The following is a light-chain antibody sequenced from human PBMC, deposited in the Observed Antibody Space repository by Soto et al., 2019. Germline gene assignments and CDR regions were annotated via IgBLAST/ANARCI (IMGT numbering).Light chain of an antibody. J-gene: IGKJ2*01. CDR2: AAS. CDR3: QQANSFPYT. Sequence: DIQMTQSPSSVSASVGDRVTITCRASQVISSYLAWYQQKPGKAPKLLIYAASTLQSGVPSRFSGSGSGTDVTLTISSLQPEDFATYHCQQANSFPYTFGQGTELQIK. CDR1: QVISSY. V-gene: IGKV1-12*01.